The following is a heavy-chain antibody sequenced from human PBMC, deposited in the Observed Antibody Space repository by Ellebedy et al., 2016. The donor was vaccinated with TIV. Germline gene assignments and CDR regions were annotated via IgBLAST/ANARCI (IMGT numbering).Heavy chain of an antibody. V-gene: IGHV4-59*05. CDR1: GGSISSYY. CDR2: IQCSGST. CDR3: AKPLNLPFDAFDI. D-gene: IGHD5/OR15-5a*01. Sequence: MPSETLSLTCTVSGGSISSYYWSWIRQPPGKGLEWIGSIQCSGSTYYNPSLRSRVTISVDTSKNQFSLKLSSVTAADTAVYYCAKPLNLPFDAFDIWGQGTMVTVFS. J-gene: IGHJ3*02.